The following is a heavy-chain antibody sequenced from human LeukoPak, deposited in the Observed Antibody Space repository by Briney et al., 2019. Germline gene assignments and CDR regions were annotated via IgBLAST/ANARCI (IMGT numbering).Heavy chain of an antibody. Sequence: GGSLRLSCAASGFTFSSYSMNWVRQAPGKGLEWVSSISSSSSYIYYADSVKGRFTISRDNAKNSLYLQMNSLRAEDTAVYYCARDSYSSGWYPYYYYYYMDVWGKGTTVTVSS. CDR2: ISSSSSYI. CDR3: ARDSYSSGWYPYYYYYYMDV. J-gene: IGHJ6*03. CDR1: GFTFSSYS. D-gene: IGHD6-19*01. V-gene: IGHV3-21*01.